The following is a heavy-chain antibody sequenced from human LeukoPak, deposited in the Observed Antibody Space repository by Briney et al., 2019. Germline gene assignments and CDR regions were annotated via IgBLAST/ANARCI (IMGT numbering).Heavy chain of an antibody. CDR3: ARDFLDYYDSSGSSIGY. J-gene: IGHJ4*02. CDR2: ISGGGT. CDR1: GFTVSSNE. Sequence: PGGSLRLSCEASGFTVSSNEMSWAGQAPGKGLEWASSISGGGTYYADSRKGRFTISRDNSKNTLHLQMNSLRAEDTAVYYCARDFLDYYDSSGSSIGYWGQGTLVTVSS. V-gene: IGHV3-38-3*01. D-gene: IGHD3-22*01.